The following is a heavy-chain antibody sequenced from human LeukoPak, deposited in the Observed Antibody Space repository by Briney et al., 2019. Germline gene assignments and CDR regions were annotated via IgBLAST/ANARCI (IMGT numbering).Heavy chain of an antibody. CDR2: IIGSGGRT. D-gene: IGHD6-19*01. J-gene: IGHJ4*02. V-gene: IGHV3-23*01. CDR1: SFTYNTHS. CDR3: AKDLYGWSFSYFDY. Sequence: GGCLRLSCAPSSFTYNTHSISWARQPPGRGLGSVSSIIGSGGRTYYADSGNGWSTISRDHTTHTLYLQTNSLTAKHTAITYCAKDLYGWSFSYFDYWGQGTLVTVSS.